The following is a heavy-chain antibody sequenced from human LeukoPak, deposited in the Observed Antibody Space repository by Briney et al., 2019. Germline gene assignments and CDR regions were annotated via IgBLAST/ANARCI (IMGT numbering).Heavy chain of an antibody. CDR2: ISSSGSTI. D-gene: IGHD3-10*01. CDR1: GFTFSSYE. Sequence: GGSLRLSCAPPGFTFSSYEMNWVRQAPGKGLEWVSYISSSGSTIYYADSVRGRFTISRDNAKNSLYLQMNSLRAEDTAVYYCARDPGSGSYRSGWFDPWGQGTLVTVSS. J-gene: IGHJ5*02. CDR3: ARDPGSGSYRSGWFDP. V-gene: IGHV3-48*03.